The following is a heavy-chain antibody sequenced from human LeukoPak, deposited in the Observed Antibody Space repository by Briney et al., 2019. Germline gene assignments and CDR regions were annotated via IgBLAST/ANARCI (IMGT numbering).Heavy chain of an antibody. Sequence: GGSLRLSCAASGFTFSSYWMSWVRQAPGKGLEWVANIKQDGSEKYYVDSVKGRFTISRDNAKNSLHLQMNSLRAEDTAVYYCARTFSYDSSVYYGWWGQGTLVTVSS. CDR2: IKQDGSEK. V-gene: IGHV3-7*01. J-gene: IGHJ4*02. CDR1: GFTFSSYW. D-gene: IGHD3-22*01. CDR3: ARTFSYDSSVYYGW.